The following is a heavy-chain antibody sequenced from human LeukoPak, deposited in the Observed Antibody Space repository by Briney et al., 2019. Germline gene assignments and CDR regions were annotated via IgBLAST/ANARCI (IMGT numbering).Heavy chain of an antibody. D-gene: IGHD7-27*01. V-gene: IGHV4-59*01. CDR2: IYYTGST. CDR1: GGSISNKY. CDR3: ASRKLGNDY. J-gene: IGHJ4*02. Sequence: SETLSLTCTVSGGSISNKYWSWIRQPPGKGLEWIGYIYYTGSTSYNPSLRSRVTMSADTSKNQFSLKLSSVTAADTAVYYCASRKLGNDYWGQGTLVTVSS.